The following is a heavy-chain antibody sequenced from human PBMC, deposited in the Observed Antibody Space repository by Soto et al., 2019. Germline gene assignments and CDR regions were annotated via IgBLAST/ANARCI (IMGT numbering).Heavy chain of an antibody. D-gene: IGHD1-1*01. Sequence: SETLSVTCTVSGASISGFYWSWIRKSAGKGLEWIGRIYATGTTDYNPSLKSRVMMSVDTSKKQFSLKLRSVTAADTAVYYCVRDGTKTLRDWFDPWGQGISVTVSS. CDR2: IYATGTT. CDR1: GASISGFY. CDR3: VRDGTKTLRDWFDP. V-gene: IGHV4-4*07. J-gene: IGHJ5*02.